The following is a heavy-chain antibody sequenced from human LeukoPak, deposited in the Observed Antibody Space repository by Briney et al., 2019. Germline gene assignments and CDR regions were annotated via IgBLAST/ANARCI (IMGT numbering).Heavy chain of an antibody. D-gene: IGHD3-10*01. CDR3: ANRGNYGYFDY. CDR1: GGSISSSNYY. CDR2: FYYSGST. Sequence: SETLSLTCSVSGGSISSSNYYRGWVRQPPGKGLEWIGSFYYSGSTYYNPSLKSRVTIFADTSKNQFSLKVRSVTAADTAVYYCANRGNYGYFDYWGQGTLVTVSS. J-gene: IGHJ4*02. V-gene: IGHV4-39*01.